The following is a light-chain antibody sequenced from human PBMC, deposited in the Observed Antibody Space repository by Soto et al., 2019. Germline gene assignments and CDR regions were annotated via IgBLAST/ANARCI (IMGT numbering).Light chain of an antibody. CDR3: EQSGGSPRT. CDR2: GTS. Sequence: EIVLTQSPGTLSMSPGERATLSCRASQSVGSSNLAWYQQKPGQAPRLLVYGTSNRATGIPERFSGSGSGTDFALTISRLEPEDSAVYYCEQSGGSPRTFGQGNKLQIK. CDR1: QSVGSSN. V-gene: IGKV3-20*01. J-gene: IGKJ2*01.